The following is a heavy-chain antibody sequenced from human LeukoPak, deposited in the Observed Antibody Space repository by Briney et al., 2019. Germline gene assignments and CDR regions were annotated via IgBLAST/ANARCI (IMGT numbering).Heavy chain of an antibody. J-gene: IGHJ5*01. CDR3: AKAANGGWYNWFDS. CDR1: GFTFSSYV. CDR2: ISGSGGST. D-gene: IGHD6-19*01. Sequence: GGSLRLSCAASGFTFSSYVMNWVRQAAGRGLEWVSVISGSGGSTYYADSVKGRFTISRDTSKNTLYLQMNDLRDEDTAVYYCAKAANGGWYNWFDSWGQGTLVTVSS. V-gene: IGHV3-23*01.